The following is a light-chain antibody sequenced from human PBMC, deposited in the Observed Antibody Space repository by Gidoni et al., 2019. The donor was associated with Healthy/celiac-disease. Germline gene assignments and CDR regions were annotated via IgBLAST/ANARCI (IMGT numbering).Light chain of an antibody. CDR1: QSISSY. CDR3: QQSYSTPRYT. V-gene: IGKV1-39*01. CDR2: AAS. Sequence: DIKMTQSPSSLSAFVGDRVTITCRASQSISSYLNWYQQKPGKAPKLLIYAASSVQSGVPSRFSGSGSGTDFTLTISSLQPEDFATYYCQQSYSTPRYTFGQGTKLEIK. J-gene: IGKJ2*01.